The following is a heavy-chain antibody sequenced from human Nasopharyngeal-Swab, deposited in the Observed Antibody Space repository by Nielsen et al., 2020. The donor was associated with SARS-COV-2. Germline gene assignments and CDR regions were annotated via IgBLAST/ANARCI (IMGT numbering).Heavy chain of an antibody. J-gene: IGHJ2*01. CDR1: GGSISSYY. CDR2: IYYSGST. Sequence: SETLSLTCTVSGGSISSYYWSWIRQPPGKGLEWIGYIYYSGSTYYNPSLKSRVTISVDTSKNQFSLKLGSVTAADTAVYYCARLIVATSWYFDLWGRGTLVTVSS. D-gene: IGHD5-12*01. V-gene: IGHV4-59*12. CDR3: ARLIVATSWYFDL.